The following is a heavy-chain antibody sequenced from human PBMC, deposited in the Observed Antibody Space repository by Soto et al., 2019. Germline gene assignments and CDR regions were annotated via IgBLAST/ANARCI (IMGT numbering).Heavy chain of an antibody. CDR2: ISSSSSYI. D-gene: IGHD5-12*01. Sequence: GGSLRLSCAASGFTFSSYSMNWVRQAPGKGLEWVSSISSSSSYIYYADSMKGRFTISRDNAKNSLYLQMNSLRAEDTAVYYCAREVTPIVATTFDYWGQGTLVTVS. CDR3: AREVTPIVATTFDY. J-gene: IGHJ4*02. V-gene: IGHV3-21*01. CDR1: GFTFSSYS.